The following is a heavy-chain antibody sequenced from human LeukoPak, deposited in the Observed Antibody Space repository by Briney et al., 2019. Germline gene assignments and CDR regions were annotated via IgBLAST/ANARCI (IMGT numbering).Heavy chain of an antibody. CDR2: IYHSGST. CDR3: ARQDGSGSYYKMRLDY. CDR1: GGSISSSYY. Sequence: SGTLSLTCTVSGGSISSSYYWGWIRQPPGKGLEWIGNIYHSGSTYYNPSLKSRVTISVDTSKNQFSLKLSSVTAADTAVYYCARQDGSGSYYKMRLDYWGQGTLVTVSS. V-gene: IGHV4-39*01. D-gene: IGHD3-10*01. J-gene: IGHJ4*02.